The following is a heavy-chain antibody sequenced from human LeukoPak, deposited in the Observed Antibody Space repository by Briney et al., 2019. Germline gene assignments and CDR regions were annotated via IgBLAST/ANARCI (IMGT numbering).Heavy chain of an antibody. CDR3: SRGVWDIVVVPAAMGRYYFDY. CDR1: GDSVSSNSAA. Sequence: SQTLSLTCAISGDSVSSNSAAWDCIRQSPSRGIEWLGRTYYRSKWYNDYAVSVKSRITINPDTSKNQFSLQLNSVTPEDTAVYYCSRGVWDIVVVPAAMGRYYFDYWGEGTLVTASS. V-gene: IGHV6-1*01. D-gene: IGHD2-2*01. CDR2: TYYRSKWYN. J-gene: IGHJ4*02.